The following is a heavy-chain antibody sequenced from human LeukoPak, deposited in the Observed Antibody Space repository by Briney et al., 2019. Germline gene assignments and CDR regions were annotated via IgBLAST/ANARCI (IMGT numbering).Heavy chain of an antibody. CDR3: ARGPALYCSSTSCYAGSAFDP. D-gene: IGHD2-2*01. V-gene: IGHV1-8*01. CDR2: MNPNSGNT. J-gene: IGHJ5*02. Sequence: VASVKVSCKASGYTFTSYDINWVRQATGQGLEWMGWMNPNSGNTGYAQKFQGGVTMTRNTSISTAYMELSSLRSEDTAVYYCARGPALYCSSTSCYAGSAFDPWGQGTLVTVSS. CDR1: GYTFTSYD.